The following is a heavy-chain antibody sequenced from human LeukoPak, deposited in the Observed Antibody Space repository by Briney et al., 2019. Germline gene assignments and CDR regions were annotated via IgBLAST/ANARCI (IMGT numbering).Heavy chain of an antibody. J-gene: IGHJ5*02. Sequence: SVKVSCKSSGGTFSSYAISWVRQAPGQGLEWMGGIIPIFGTANYAQKFQGRVTITGDESTRTAYMELSSLRSEDTAVYYCARVLGSVGDWFDPWGQGTLVTVSS. CDR2: IIPIFGTA. CDR3: ARVLGSVGDWFDP. D-gene: IGHD1-26*01. CDR1: GGTFSSYA. V-gene: IGHV1-69*13.